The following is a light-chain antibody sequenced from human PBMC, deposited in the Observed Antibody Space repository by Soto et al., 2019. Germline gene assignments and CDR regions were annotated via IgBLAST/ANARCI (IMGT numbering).Light chain of an antibody. CDR1: SSDVGSYTR. Sequence: QSVLTQPPSVSGSPGQAVTISCTGTSSDVGSYTRVSWYQQPPGTAPKLMIYEVSNRPSGVPDRFSGSKSGNTASLTISGLQAEDEADYYCSSYTSSSTDVCGTGTKVTVL. CDR2: EVS. CDR3: SSYTSSSTDV. V-gene: IGLV2-18*02. J-gene: IGLJ1*01.